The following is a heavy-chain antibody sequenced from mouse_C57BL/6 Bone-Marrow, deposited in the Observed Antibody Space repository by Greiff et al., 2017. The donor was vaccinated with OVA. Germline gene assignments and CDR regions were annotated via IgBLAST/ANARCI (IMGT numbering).Heavy chain of an antibody. D-gene: IGHD2-5*01. Sequence: VQGVESGPELVKPGASVKISCKASGYAFSSSWMNWVKQRPGKGLEWIGRIYPGDGDTNYNGKFKGKATLTADKSSSTAYMQLSSLTSEDSAVYFCARGSNYGYAMDYWGQGTSVTVSS. CDR2: IYPGDGDT. J-gene: IGHJ4*01. CDR3: ARGSNYGYAMDY. CDR1: GYAFSSSW. V-gene: IGHV1-82*01.